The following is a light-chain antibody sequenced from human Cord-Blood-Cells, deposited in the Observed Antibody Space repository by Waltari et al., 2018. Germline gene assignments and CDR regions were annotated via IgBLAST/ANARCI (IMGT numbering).Light chain of an antibody. CDR3: KSYDSSLSGYV. Sequence: QSVLTQPPSVSGAPGQRVTISCTGTSFNIGAGYDVHWYPQLPGTAPKLPIYGNSNRPSGVPDRFSGSKSGTSASRAITGLQAEDEADYYCKSYDSSLSGYVFGTGTKVTVL. V-gene: IGLV1-40*01. J-gene: IGLJ1*01. CDR2: GNS. CDR1: SFNIGAGYD.